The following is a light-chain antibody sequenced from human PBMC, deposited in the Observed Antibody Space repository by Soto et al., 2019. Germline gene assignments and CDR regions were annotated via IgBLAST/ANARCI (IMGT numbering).Light chain of an antibody. CDR1: HIVSINY. Sequence: ETVLTQSPGTLSLSPGERATLSCRASHIVSINYLAWYQQKPGQAPRLLIYGASSRATGIPDRFSGSGFGTDFTLTISRLEPEDYAVYYCQQYGNSPLTFGGGTKVDIK. CDR2: GAS. CDR3: QQYGNSPLT. J-gene: IGKJ4*01. V-gene: IGKV3-20*01.